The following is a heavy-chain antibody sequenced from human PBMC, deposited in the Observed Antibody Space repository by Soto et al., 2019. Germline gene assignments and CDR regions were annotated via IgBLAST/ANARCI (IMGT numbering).Heavy chain of an antibody. J-gene: IGHJ6*02. CDR1: RYIFTGYY. CDR2: INPNSGDT. V-gene: IGHV1-2*02. CDR3: ARSHSPYPYHAMDA. Sequence: GXAVQVSCRSSRYIFTGYYMHLVRQAPGQGLEWMGWINPNSGDTNYSQRFKVRVSMTSDTSINTAYLELSRLRPGDTAVFFCARSHSPYPYHAMDAWGQGNTVTDS.